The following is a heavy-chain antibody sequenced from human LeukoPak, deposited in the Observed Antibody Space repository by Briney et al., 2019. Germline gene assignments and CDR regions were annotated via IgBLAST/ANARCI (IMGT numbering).Heavy chain of an antibody. D-gene: IGHD3-3*01. V-gene: IGHV3-21*01. J-gene: IGHJ4*02. CDR2: ISSSSSYI. CDR1: GFTFSSYS. CDR3: ARDRPDFWSGYYTSSDY. Sequence: PGGSLRLSCAASGFTFSSYSMNWVCQAPGKGLEWVSSISSSSSYIYYADSVKGRFTISRDNAKNSLYLQMNSLRAEDTAVYYCARDRPDFWSGYYTSSDYWGQGTLVTVSS.